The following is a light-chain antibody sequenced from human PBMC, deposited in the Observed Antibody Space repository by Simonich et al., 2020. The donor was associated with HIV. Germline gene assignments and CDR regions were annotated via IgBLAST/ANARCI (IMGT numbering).Light chain of an antibody. V-gene: IGKV1-39*01. CDR2: AAS. Sequence: DIQMTQSPSSLSASVGDRVTITCRASQSISSYLNWYQPKPGKAPKLLIYAASSLQSGVPSRFSGSGSGTEFTLTISSLQPDDFATYYCQQYNNYLYTFGQGTKLEIK. CDR3: QQYNNYLYT. CDR1: QSISSY. J-gene: IGKJ2*01.